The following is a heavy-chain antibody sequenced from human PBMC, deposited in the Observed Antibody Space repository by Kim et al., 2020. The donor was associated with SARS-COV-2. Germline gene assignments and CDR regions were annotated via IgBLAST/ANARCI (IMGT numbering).Heavy chain of an antibody. V-gene: IGHV4-31*03. D-gene: IGHD2-21*01. J-gene: IGHJ4*02. CDR1: GGSISSGGYY. Sequence: SETLSLTCTVSGGSISSGGYYWSWIRQHPGKGLEWIGYIYYSGSTYYNPSLKSRVTISVDTSKNQFSLKLSSVTAADTAVYYCAGQIAPTPRFDYWGQGTLVTVSS. CDR2: IYYSGST. CDR3: AGQIAPTPRFDY.